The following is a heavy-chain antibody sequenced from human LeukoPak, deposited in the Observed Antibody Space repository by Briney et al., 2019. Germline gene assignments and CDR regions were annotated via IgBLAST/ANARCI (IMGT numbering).Heavy chain of an antibody. D-gene: IGHD3/OR15-3a*01. CDR3: AKRGVVIRVILVGFHKEAYYFES. Sequence: GGSLRLSCAVSGITLNNYGMTWVRQAPGRGLEWVAGISDSGGSTKYADSVKGRFTISRDNPKNTLYLQMNSLRAEDTAVYFCAKRGVVIRVILVGFHKEAYYFESWGQGALVTVSS. CDR1: GITLNNYG. CDR2: ISDSGGST. J-gene: IGHJ4*02. V-gene: IGHV3-23*01.